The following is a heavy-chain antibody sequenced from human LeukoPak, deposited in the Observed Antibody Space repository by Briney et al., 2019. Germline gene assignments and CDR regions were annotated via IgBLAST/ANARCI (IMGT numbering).Heavy chain of an antibody. CDR2: IGPTGRST. CDR1: GFTFSTYT. D-gene: IGHD3-10*01. J-gene: IGHJ4*02. CDR3: AKDPMVRGATYDC. Sequence: GGSLRLSCAASGFTFSTYTMTWVRQAPGKGLEWVSAIGPTGRSTYYADSVRGRFTISRDNSKSTLYLQLNTLRAEDTAIYYCAKDPMVRGATYDCWGQGTLVTVSS. V-gene: IGHV3-23*01.